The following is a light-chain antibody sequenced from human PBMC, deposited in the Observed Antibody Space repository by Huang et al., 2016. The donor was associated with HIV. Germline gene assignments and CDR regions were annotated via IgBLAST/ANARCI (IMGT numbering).Light chain of an antibody. CDR1: QSVLYSSHNKHY. Sequence: DIVMTQSPDSLAVSLGERATINCKSSQSVLYSSHNKHYLAWYQQKPGQPPKLLIYWASTRESGVPDRFSGSGSGTDFTLTISSLQAEDVAVYYCQQYYRPPFTFGPGTKVDIK. CDR2: WAS. CDR3: QQYYRPPFT. V-gene: IGKV4-1*01. J-gene: IGKJ3*01.